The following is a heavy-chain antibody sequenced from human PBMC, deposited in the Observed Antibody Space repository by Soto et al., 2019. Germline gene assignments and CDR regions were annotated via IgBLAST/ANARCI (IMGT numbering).Heavy chain of an antibody. CDR3: ARGHIAAAAPFDY. V-gene: IGHV3-21*01. CDR1: GFTFSSYS. CDR2: ISSSSSYI. J-gene: IGHJ4*02. Sequence: GGSLRLSCAASGFTFSSYSMNWVRQAPGKGLEWVSSISSSSSYIYYADSVKGRFTISRDNAKNSLYLQMNSLRAEDTAVYYCARGHIAAAAPFDYWGQGTLVTVSS. D-gene: IGHD6-13*01.